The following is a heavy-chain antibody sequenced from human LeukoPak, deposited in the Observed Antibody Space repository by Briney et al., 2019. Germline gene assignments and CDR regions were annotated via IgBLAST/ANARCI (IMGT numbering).Heavy chain of an antibody. CDR3: ARSPLWFGELLSTDY. V-gene: IGHV3-33*01. CDR2: IWYDGSNK. Sequence: PGRSLRLSCAASGFTFSSYGMHWVRQAPGKGLEWVAVIWYDGSNKYYADSVKGRFTISRDNSKNTLYLQMNGLRAEDTAVYYCARSPLWFGELLSTDYWGQGTLVTVSS. CDR1: GFTFSSYG. J-gene: IGHJ4*02. D-gene: IGHD3-10*01.